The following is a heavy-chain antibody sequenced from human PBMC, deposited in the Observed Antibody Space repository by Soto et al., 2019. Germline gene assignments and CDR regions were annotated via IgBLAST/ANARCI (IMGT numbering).Heavy chain of an antibody. J-gene: IGHJ6*02. Sequence: SETLSLTCTVSGGSINSGDYYWSWIRQPPGKGLEWIGYIYYSGTTYYSTSLKRRVTISVDTSENLFSLKLNSVTAADTAVYYCARVSNLYSGSSYYYYGTDGWGQGTTVTVSS. D-gene: IGHD6-6*01. CDR1: GGSINSGDYY. CDR3: ARVSNLYSGSSYYYYGTDG. CDR2: IYYSGTT. V-gene: IGHV4-30-4*08.